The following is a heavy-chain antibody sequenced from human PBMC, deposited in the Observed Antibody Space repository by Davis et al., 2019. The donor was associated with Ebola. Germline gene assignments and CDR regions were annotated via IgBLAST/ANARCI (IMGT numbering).Heavy chain of an antibody. CDR1: GYSFTSYW. CDR3: ARRARAVAGNPEGMDV. V-gene: IGHV5-10-1*01. CDR2: IDPSDSYT. D-gene: IGHD6-19*01. J-gene: IGHJ6*02. Sequence: GGSLRLSCKGSGYSFTSYWISWVRQMPGKGLEWMGRIDPSDSYTNYSPSFQGHVTISADKSISTAYLQWSSLKASDTAMYYCARRARAVAGNPEGMDVWGQGTTVTVSS.